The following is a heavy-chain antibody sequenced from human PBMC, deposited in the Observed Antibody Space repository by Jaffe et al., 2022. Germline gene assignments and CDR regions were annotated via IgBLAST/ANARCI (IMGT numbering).Heavy chain of an antibody. CDR2: IYTSGST. Sequence: QVQLQESGPGLVKPSQTLSLTCTVSGGSISSGSYYWSWIRQPAGKGLEWIGRIYTSGSTNYNPSLKSRVTISVDTSKNQFSLKLSSVTAADTAVYYCARTGGYYYDILTGRGTYQTNFDYWGQGTLVTVSS. V-gene: IGHV4-61*02. D-gene: IGHD3-9*01. CDR3: ARTGGYYYDILTGRGTYQTNFDY. J-gene: IGHJ4*02. CDR1: GGSISSGSYY.